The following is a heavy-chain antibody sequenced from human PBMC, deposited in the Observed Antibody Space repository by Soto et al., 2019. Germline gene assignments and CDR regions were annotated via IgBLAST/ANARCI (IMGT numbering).Heavy chain of an antibody. J-gene: IGHJ4*01. Sequence: VKVSCKASGGTFSSSAISRVRQAPGQGLEWMGGIIPIFGTANYAQKFQGRVTITADKSTSTAYMELSSLRSEDTAVYYCARGATYYDILTGLVEGFYYFDYWG. CDR2: IIPIFGTA. CDR3: ARGATYYDILTGLVEGFYYFDY. D-gene: IGHD3-9*01. CDR1: GGTFSSSA. V-gene: IGHV1-69*13.